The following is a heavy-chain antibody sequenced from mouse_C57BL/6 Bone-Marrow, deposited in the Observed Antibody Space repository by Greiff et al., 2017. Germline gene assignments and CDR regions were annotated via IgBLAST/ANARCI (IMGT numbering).Heavy chain of an antibody. J-gene: IGHJ4*01. CDR1: GYTFTSYW. V-gene: IGHV1-55*01. CDR2: IYPGSGST. CDR3: ARGLYGSYAYCYAMDY. Sequence: QVQLQQPGAELVKPGASVKMSCKASGYTFTSYWITWVKQRPGQGLEWIGDIYPGSGSTNYNEKFKSKATLTVDKSSSTAYMQLSSLTSEDSAVYYCARGLYGSYAYCYAMDYWGQGTSVTVSS. D-gene: IGHD2-1*01.